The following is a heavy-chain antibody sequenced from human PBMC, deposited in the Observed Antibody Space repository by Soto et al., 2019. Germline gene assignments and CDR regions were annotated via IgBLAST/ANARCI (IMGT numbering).Heavy chain of an antibody. CDR3: VRALGSRFMEWQRFDP. CDR2: ISYSGTI. CDR1: GASISIVDYY. D-gene: IGHD3-3*01. V-gene: IGHV4-30-4*01. J-gene: IGHJ5*02. Sequence: SETLSLTCIVSGASISIVDYYWSWVREPPGKGLEWIGHISYSGTIDYSPSLKSRVTISLDTSKNQFSLNLNSVTAADKAVYYCVRALGSRFMEWQRFDPWGQGTTVTAPQ.